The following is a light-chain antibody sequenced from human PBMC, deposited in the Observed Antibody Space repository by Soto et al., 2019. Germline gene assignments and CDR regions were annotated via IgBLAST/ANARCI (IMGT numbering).Light chain of an antibody. V-gene: IGLV1-40*01. Sequence: QSVLTQPLSVSGAPGQRVTISCTGSSSNIGAGYDVHWYQQLPGTAPKLLIYGNSNRPSGVPDRFSGSKSGTSASLAITGLQAEDEADYYCQSYDSSLDVVFGGGTKVTVL. CDR1: SSNIGAGYD. J-gene: IGLJ2*01. CDR2: GNS. CDR3: QSYDSSLDVV.